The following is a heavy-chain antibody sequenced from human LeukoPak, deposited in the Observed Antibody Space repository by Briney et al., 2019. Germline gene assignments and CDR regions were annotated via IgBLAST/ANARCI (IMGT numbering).Heavy chain of an antibody. CDR1: GYTFTVYY. V-gene: IGHV1-2*06. Sequence: ASVKVSCKASGYTFTVYYMHWVRQAPGQGLEGMGRINPNSGGTNYAQKFQGRVTMTRDTSISTAYMELSRLRSDDTAVYYCARDLDIVATGTEYYYYYYYMDVWGKGTTVTVSS. CDR2: INPNSGGT. CDR3: ARDLDIVATGTEYYYYYYYMDV. J-gene: IGHJ6*03. D-gene: IGHD5-12*01.